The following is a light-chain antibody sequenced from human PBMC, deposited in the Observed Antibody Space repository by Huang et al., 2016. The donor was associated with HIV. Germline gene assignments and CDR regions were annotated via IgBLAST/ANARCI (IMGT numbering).Light chain of an antibody. CDR3: MQGTHWPPYT. CDR2: KVS. J-gene: IGKJ2*01. CDR1: QSLVHSDGKTY. V-gene: IGKV2-30*02. Sequence: DVVMTQSPLSLPVTLGQPASISCRSSQSLVHSDGKTYLNWFQQRQGQSPRRLIYKVSNRDSGVPDRFSGSGSGTDFTLKISRVEAEYVGVYYCMQGTHWPPYTFGQGTKLEIK.